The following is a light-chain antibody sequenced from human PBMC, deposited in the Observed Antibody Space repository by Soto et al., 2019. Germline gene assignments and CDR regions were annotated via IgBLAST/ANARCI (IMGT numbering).Light chain of an antibody. Sequence: IQMTQSPTSLSASVGDRVTITCRASQGISNFLAWFQQKPGKAPKSLVYGASSLQSGVPSRFKGSGSGTDFSLTITSLQPEDFHSYPPSFGQGTKVEIK. V-gene: IGKV1-16*01. J-gene: IGKJ1*01. CDR1: QGISNF. CDR2: GAS. CDR3: S.